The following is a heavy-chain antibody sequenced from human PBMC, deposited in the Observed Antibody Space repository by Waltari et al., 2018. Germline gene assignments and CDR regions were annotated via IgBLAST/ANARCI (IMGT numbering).Heavy chain of an antibody. CDR2: IDYSGST. V-gene: IGHV4-61*01. D-gene: IGHD1-26*01. J-gene: IGHJ4*02. Sequence: QVPLQESGPGLVKPSGALSLPCTVPRCSVRRGSHYWSWRRQPPGKGLEWIGDIDYSGSTNYNPSLKRRVTISVDTSKNQFSLKLSSVTAADTAVYYCARGEVGATRFDYWGQGTLVTVSS. CDR3: ARGEVGATRFDY. CDR1: RCSVRRGSHY.